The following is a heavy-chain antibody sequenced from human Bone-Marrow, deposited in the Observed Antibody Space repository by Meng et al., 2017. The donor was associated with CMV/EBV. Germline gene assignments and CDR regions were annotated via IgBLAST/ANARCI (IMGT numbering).Heavy chain of an antibody. V-gene: IGHV4-39*07. Sequence: SETLSLTCTVSGGSISSSSYYWGWIRQPPGKGLEWIGSIYYSGSTYYNPSLKSRVTISVDTSKNQFSLKLSSVTAADTAVYYWAREGGLLWFGEPWGGPDYWGQGTLVTVSS. CDR3: AREGGLLWFGEPWGGPDY. CDR2: IYYSGST. J-gene: IGHJ4*02. CDR1: GGSISSSSYY. D-gene: IGHD3-10*01.